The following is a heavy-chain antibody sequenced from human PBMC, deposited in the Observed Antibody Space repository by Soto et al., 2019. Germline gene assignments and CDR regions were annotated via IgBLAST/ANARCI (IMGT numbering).Heavy chain of an antibody. CDR1: GFIFSDHV. CDR3: ARDPDYYDSSGYYPEYFQH. V-gene: IGHV3-72*01. D-gene: IGHD3-22*01. CDR2: IRKKVDGYTT. Sequence: GGSLRLSCAASGFIFSDHVMDWVRQAPGTGLEWVGRIRKKVDGYTTEYAASVKGRFTISRDNAKNSLYLQMNSLRDEDTAVYYCARDPDYYDSSGYYPEYFQHWGQGTLVTVSS. J-gene: IGHJ1*01.